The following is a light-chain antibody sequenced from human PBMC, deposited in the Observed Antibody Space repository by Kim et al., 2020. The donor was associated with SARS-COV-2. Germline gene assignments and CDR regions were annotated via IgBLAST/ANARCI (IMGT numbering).Light chain of an antibody. V-gene: IGLV3-1*01. CDR3: QAWDSSTWV. CDR1: KLGDNY. Sequence: SYELTQPPSVSVSPGQTASITCSGDKLGDNYACWYQQKPGQSPVVVIYQDTKRPSGIPERFSGSNSGNTATLTISGTQAMDEADYYCQAWDSSTWVFGGGTQLTVL. J-gene: IGLJ3*02. CDR2: QDT.